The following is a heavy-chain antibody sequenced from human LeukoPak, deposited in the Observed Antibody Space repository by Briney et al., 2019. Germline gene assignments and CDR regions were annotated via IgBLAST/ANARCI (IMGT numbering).Heavy chain of an antibody. D-gene: IGHD6-19*01. CDR1: GSTFDDYA. Sequence: GGSLRLSCAASGSTFDDYAMHWVRQAPGKGLEWVSGISWNSGSIGYADSVKGRFTISRDNAKNSLYLQMNSLRAEDTALYYCAKDIGSGPEYFQHWGQGTLVTVSS. J-gene: IGHJ1*01. CDR2: ISWNSGSI. CDR3: AKDIGSGPEYFQH. V-gene: IGHV3-9*01.